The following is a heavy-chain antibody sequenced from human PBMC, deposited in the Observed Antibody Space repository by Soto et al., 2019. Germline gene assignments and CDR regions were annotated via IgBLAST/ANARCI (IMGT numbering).Heavy chain of an antibody. CDR3: ARDSYYYEADDAFDI. J-gene: IGHJ3*02. CDR2: MNPNSGNT. D-gene: IGHD3-22*01. V-gene: IGHV1-8*01. CDR1: GYTFTSYD. Sequence: QVQLVQSGAEVKKPGASVKVSCKASGYTFTSYDINWVRQATGQGREWMGWMNPNSGNTGYAQKFQGRVTMTRNTSISTAYMELSSLRSEDTAVYYCARDSYYYEADDAFDIWGQGTMVTVSS.